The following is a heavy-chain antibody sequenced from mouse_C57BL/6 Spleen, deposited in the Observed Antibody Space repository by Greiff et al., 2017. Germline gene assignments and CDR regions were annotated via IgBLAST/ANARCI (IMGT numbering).Heavy chain of an antibody. CDR2: IRNKANGYTT. D-gene: IGHD2-5*01. J-gene: IGHJ1*03. CDR3: ARYRSNYRYFDV. V-gene: IGHV7-3*01. Sequence: EVKLMESGGGLVQPGGSLSLSCAASGFTFTDYYMSWVRQPPGKALEWLGFIRNKANGYTTEYSASVKGRFTISRDNSQSIIYLQMNALRAEDSATYYCARYRSNYRYFDVWGTGTTVTVSS. CDR1: GFTFTDYY.